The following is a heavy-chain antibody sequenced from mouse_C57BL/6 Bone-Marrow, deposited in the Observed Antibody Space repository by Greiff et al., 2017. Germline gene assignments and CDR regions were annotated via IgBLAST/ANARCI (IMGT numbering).Heavy chain of an antibody. CDR1: GYTFTDYN. D-gene: IGHD2-4*01. J-gene: IGHJ3*01. V-gene: IGHV1-22*01. CDR3: ARENYDYDVAWFAY. CDR2: INPNNGGT. Sequence: EVQLQQSGPELVKPGASVKMSCKASGYTFTDYNMHWVKQSHGKSLEWIGYINPNNGGTSYNQKFKGKATLTVNKSSSTAYMELRSLTSEDSAVYYCARENYDYDVAWFAYWGQGTLVTVSA.